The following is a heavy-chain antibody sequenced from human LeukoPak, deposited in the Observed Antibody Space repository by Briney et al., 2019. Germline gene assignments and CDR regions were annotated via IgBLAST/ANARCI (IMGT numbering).Heavy chain of an antibody. CDR3: ASGPGSGSYFGIVWFDP. CDR1: GFTFSSYG. CDR2: LRYDGSNK. Sequence: GGSLRLSCAASGFTFSSYGMHWVRQAPGKGLEWVAFLRYDGSNKYYADSVKGRFTISRDNSKNTLYLQMNSLRAEDTAVYYCASGPGSGSYFGIVWFDPWGQGTLVTVSS. J-gene: IGHJ5*02. V-gene: IGHV3-30*02. D-gene: IGHD3-10*01.